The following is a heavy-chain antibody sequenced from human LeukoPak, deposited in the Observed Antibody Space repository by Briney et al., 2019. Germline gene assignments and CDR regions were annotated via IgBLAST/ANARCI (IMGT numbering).Heavy chain of an antibody. J-gene: IGHJ4*02. Sequence: SETLSLTCTVSGGSISSYYWSWIRQPPGKGLEWIGYIYYSGSTNYNPSLKSRVTISVDTSKNQFSLKLSSVTAADTAVYYCARKYYDFWSGYHFAKKPGFYFDYWGQGTLVIDSS. CDR2: IYYSGST. D-gene: IGHD3-3*01. CDR3: ARKYYDFWSGYHFAKKPGFYFDY. V-gene: IGHV4-59*12. CDR1: GGSISSYY.